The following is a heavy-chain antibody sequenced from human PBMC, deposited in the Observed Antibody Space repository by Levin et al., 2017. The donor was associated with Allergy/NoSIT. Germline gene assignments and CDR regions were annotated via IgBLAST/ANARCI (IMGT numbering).Heavy chain of an antibody. CDR1: GYTFTGYY. V-gene: IGHV1-2*02. CDR3: ARVDVSLGPFDI. J-gene: IGHJ3*02. D-gene: IGHD2-8*01. Sequence: EASVKVSCKASGYTFTGYYMHWVRQAPGQGLEWMGWINPNSGGTNYAQKFQGRVTMTRDTSISTAYMELSRLRSDDTAVYYCARVDVSLGPFDIWGQGTMVTVSS. CDR2: INPNSGGT.